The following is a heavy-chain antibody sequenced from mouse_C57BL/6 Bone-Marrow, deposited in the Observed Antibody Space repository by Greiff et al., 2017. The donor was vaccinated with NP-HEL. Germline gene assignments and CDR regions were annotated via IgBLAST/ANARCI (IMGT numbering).Heavy chain of an antibody. CDR1: GYTFTSYG. D-gene: IGHD2-10*01. J-gene: IGHJ3*01. CDR3: ARGEVLLRFAY. CDR2: IYPRSGNT. V-gene: IGHV1-81*01. Sequence: QVQLQQSGAELARPGASVKLSCKASGYTFTSYGISWVKQRTGQGLEWIGEIYPRSGNTYYNEKFKGKATLTADKSSSTAYMELRSLTSEDSAVYFCARGEVLLRFAYWGQGTLVTVSA.